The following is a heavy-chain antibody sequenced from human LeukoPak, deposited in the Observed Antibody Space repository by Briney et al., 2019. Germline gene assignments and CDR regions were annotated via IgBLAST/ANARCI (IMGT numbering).Heavy chain of an antibody. CDR1: GYTFTGYY. Sequence: ASVKVSCKASGYTFTGYYMHWVRQAPGQGLEWMGWINPNSGGTNYAQKFQGRVTMTRGTSISTAYMELSRLRSDDTAVYYCARDYLDDFWSGYYIYWGQGTLVTVSS. CDR2: INPNSGGT. CDR3: ARDYLDDFWSGYYIY. J-gene: IGHJ4*02. D-gene: IGHD3-3*01. V-gene: IGHV1-2*02.